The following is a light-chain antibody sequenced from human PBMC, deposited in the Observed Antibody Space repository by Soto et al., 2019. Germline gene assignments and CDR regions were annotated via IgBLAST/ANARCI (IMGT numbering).Light chain of an antibody. CDR1: QSIRTY. V-gene: IGKV1-39*01. CDR2: GAS. Sequence: DIQMTQSPSSLSASVGDRVIITCRASQSIRTYLNWYQQKSGKAPKLLISGASTLQGGVPSRFSGSGFGTDFTLTISSLQPEDFATYYCHQGIFTLTFGGGTKLEIK. J-gene: IGKJ4*01. CDR3: HQGIFTLT.